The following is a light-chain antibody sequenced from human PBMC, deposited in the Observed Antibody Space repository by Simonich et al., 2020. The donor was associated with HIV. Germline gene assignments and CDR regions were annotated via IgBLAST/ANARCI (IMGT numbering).Light chain of an antibody. CDR2: WAS. J-gene: IGKJ2*01. V-gene: IGKV4-1*01. Sequence: DIVVTQSPDFLAVSLGERATINCKSSQSVLYSSNNKNYLAWYQQKPGQPPKLLMYWASTRESGVPDRFSGSGSGTDFTLTISSLQAEDVAVYFCQQCHTHPHTFGQGTKVEIK. CDR1: QSVLYSSNNKNY. CDR3: QQCHTHPHT.